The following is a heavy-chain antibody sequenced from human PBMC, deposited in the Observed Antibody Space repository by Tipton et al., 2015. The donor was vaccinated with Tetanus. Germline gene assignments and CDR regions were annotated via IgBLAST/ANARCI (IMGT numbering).Heavy chain of an antibody. CDR1: GGSISSGGYY. CDR2: IYYSGST. Sequence: TLSLTCTVSGGSISSGGYYWSWIRQHPGKGLEWIGYIYYSGSTYYNPSLKSRVTISVDTSKNQFSLKLSSVTAADTAVYYCARIGTYYYDSSGYSPHDAFDIWGQGTMVTVSS. D-gene: IGHD3-22*01. CDR3: ARIGTYYYDSSGYSPHDAFDI. J-gene: IGHJ3*02. V-gene: IGHV4-31*03.